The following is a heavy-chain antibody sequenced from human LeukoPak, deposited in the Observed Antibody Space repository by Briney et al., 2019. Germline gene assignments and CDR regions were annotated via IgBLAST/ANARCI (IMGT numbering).Heavy chain of an antibody. V-gene: IGHV1-8*01. CDR3: ARGQEQWLVRSWFDP. Sequence: ALVKVSCKASGYTFTSYDINWVRQATGQGLEWMGWMNPNSGNTGYAQKFQGRVTMTRNTSISTAYMELSSLRSEDTAVYYCARGQEQWLVRSWFDPWGQGTLVTVSS. CDR2: MNPNSGNT. D-gene: IGHD6-19*01. CDR1: GYTFTSYD. J-gene: IGHJ5*02.